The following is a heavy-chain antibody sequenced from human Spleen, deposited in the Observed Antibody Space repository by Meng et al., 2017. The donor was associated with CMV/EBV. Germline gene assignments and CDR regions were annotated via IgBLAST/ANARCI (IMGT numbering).Heavy chain of an antibody. CDR3: ATSSGNYYSYTFDY. D-gene: IGHD1-26*01. Sequence: GESLKISCAASGFTFSGYAMHWVRQTPGKGLENVASISHAGSNKFYADSVKGRFTISRDNANRSLYLQMNSLRAEDTAVYYCATSSGNYYSYTFDYWGQGALVTVSS. J-gene: IGHJ4*02. CDR2: ISHAGSNK. V-gene: IGHV3-30*04. CDR1: GFTFSGYA.